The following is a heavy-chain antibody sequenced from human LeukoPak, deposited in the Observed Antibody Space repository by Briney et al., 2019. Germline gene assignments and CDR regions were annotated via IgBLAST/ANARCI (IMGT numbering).Heavy chain of an antibody. V-gene: IGHV1-2*02. Sequence: ASVKVSCKASGYTFTDYYMHWVRQAPGQGFEWMGWINPNDGDTNYAQKFQGRVTMTRDTSISTAYMELGRLRSDDTAVYYCARGPLGYCSSTSCYANNWFDPWGQGTLVTVSS. J-gene: IGHJ5*02. CDR2: INPNDGDT. CDR1: GYTFTDYY. D-gene: IGHD2-2*01. CDR3: ARGPLGYCSSTSCYANNWFDP.